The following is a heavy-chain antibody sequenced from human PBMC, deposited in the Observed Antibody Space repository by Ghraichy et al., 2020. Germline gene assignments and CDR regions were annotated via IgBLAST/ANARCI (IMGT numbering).Heavy chain of an antibody. CDR1: GFTFSSYW. V-gene: IGHV3-7*03. Sequence: GGSLRLSCAASGFTFSSYWMSWVRQAPGKGLEWVANIKQDGSEKYYVDSVKGRFTISRDNAKNSLYLQMNSLRAEDTAVYYCASTPVHYDYVWGSYRADAFDIWGQGTMVTVSS. D-gene: IGHD3-16*02. CDR3: ASTPVHYDYVWGSYRADAFDI. J-gene: IGHJ3*02. CDR2: IKQDGSEK.